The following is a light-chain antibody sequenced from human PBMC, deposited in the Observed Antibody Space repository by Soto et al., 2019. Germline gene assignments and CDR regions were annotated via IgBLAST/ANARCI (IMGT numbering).Light chain of an antibody. CDR3: CSYAGSFTWV. CDR1: TGDVGTYNF. V-gene: IGLV2-11*01. CDR2: DAS. J-gene: IGLJ3*02. Sequence: QSALTQPRSVSGSPGQSVTISCTGTTGDVGTYNFVSWYQHHPGKAPKLMIYDASKRPSGVPDRLSASKSGNTASLTISGLQAEDEADYYCCSYAGSFTWVFGGGTKVTVL.